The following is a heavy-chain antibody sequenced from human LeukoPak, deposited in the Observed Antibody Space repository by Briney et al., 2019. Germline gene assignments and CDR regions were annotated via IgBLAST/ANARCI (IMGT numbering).Heavy chain of an antibody. J-gene: IGHJ3*02. CDR3: ATTASDAFDI. V-gene: IGHV4-61*01. Sequence: SETLSLTCTVSGGSISSGSYYWSWIRQPPGKGLEWIGYIYYSGSTNYNPSLKSRVTISVDTSKNQFSLKLSSVTAADTAVYYCATTASDAFDIWGQGTMVTVSS. CDR1: GGSISSGSYY. D-gene: IGHD4-17*01. CDR2: IYYSGST.